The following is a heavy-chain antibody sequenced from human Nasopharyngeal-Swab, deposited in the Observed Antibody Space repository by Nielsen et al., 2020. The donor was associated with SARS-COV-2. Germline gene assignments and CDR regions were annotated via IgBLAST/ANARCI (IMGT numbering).Heavy chain of an antibody. J-gene: IGHJ4*02. Sequence: SETLSLTCTVSGGSISSSSYYWGWIRQLPGKGLEWIGEINHSGSTNYNPSLKSRVTISVDTSKNQFSLKLSSVTAADTAVYYCARKRVVTPFDYWGQGTLVTVSS. V-gene: IGHV4-39*07. D-gene: IGHD2-21*02. CDR2: INHSGST. CDR1: GGSISSSSYY. CDR3: ARKRVVTPFDY.